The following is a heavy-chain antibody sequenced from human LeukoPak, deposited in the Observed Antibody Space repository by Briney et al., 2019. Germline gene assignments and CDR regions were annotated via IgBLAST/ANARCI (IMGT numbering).Heavy chain of an antibody. Sequence: QSGGSLRLSCAASGFTFSSYAMSWVRQAPGKGLEWVSAISGSGGSTYYADSVKGRFTISRDNSKNTLYPQMNSLRAEDTAVYYCAKFGGYSSSWFDYWGQGTLVTVSS. V-gene: IGHV3-23*01. CDR1: GFTFSSYA. J-gene: IGHJ4*02. D-gene: IGHD6-13*01. CDR3: AKFGGYSSSWFDY. CDR2: ISGSGGST.